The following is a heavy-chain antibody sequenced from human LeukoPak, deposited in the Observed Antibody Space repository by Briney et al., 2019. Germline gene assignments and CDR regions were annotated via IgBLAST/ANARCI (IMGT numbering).Heavy chain of an antibody. V-gene: IGHV3-23*01. CDR1: GFTFSNYA. J-gene: IGHJ4*02. CDR3: AKQGRNDFVDS. D-gene: IGHD3-3*01. Sequence: GGSLRLSCAGSGFTFSNYAMTWVRQAPGKGLEWVSSVSGSGRNTFYPDSVEGRFTISRDNSKNTVYLQMNSLRADDTAVYYCAKQGRNDFVDSWGQGTLVTVSS. CDR2: VSGSGRNT.